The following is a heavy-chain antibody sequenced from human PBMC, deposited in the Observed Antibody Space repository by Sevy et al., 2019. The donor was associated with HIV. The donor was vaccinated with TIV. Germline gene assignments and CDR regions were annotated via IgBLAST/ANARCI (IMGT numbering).Heavy chain of an antibody. D-gene: IGHD2-21*01. CDR1: GFTVSSNY. CDR3: ARDAYGYFDL. Sequence: GGSLRLSCAASGFTVSSNYMSWVRRAPGKGLEWVSVIYSGGSTYYADSVKGRFTISRHNSKNTLYLQMNSLRAEDTAVYYCARDAYGYFDLWGRGTLVTVSS. V-gene: IGHV3-53*04. CDR2: IYSGGST. J-gene: IGHJ2*01.